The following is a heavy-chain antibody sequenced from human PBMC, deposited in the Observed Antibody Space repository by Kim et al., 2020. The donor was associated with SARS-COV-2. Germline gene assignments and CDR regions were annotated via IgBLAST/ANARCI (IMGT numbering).Heavy chain of an antibody. CDR1: GYTFSVYY. J-gene: IGHJ5*02. CDR2: INPDIDGT. V-gene: IGHV1-2*06. D-gene: IGHD3-16*01. Sequence: ASVNISCKASGYTFSVYYIHWVRQAPGQGLEWMGRINPDIDGTNYAQKFQGRVTMTRDTSITTVYMELRSLRSDDTAVYYCAREGLLGRSLDPWDQGTL. CDR3: AREGLLGRSLDP.